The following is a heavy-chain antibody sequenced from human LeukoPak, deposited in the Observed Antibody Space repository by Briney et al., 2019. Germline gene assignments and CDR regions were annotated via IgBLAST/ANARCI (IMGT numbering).Heavy chain of an antibody. J-gene: IGHJ4*02. D-gene: IGHD3-22*01. Sequence: GGSLRVSCAASGFTFSSYWMTWVRQAPGKGLERVANIKQDGSQKFYLDSVKGRFTISRDNAKESLFLQMNSLRAEDTAVYYCARHYDSTAYSLDYWGQGTLVTVSS. CDR2: IKQDGSQK. CDR3: ARHYDSTAYSLDY. CDR1: GFTFSSYW. V-gene: IGHV3-7*01.